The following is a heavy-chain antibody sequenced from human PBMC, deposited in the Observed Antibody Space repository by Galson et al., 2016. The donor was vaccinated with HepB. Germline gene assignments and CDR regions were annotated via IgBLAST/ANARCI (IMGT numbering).Heavy chain of an antibody. CDR3: ARVPRGIAPATTLYYYGMNV. Sequence: SLRLSCAASGFTFSGYAMHWVRQAPGKGLEWVAFISYDGDNKYYSDSVKGRFTISRDNSKNTLNLQMKSLRAEDTAVYYCARVPRGIAPATTLYYYGMNVWGQGTTVTVPS. D-gene: IGHD6-13*01. CDR1: GFTFSGYA. CDR2: ISYDGDNK. J-gene: IGHJ6*02. V-gene: IGHV3-30*04.